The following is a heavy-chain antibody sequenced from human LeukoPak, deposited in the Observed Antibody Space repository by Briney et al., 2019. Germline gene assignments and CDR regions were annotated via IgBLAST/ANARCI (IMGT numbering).Heavy chain of an antibody. V-gene: IGHV4-59*01. Sequence: KPSESLSLTCTVSGGSISSYYWSWSRQPPGKGLEWIGYIYYSGSTNYNPSLRSRVTISVDTSKNQLSLKLSSVTAADTAVYYCARIVPYNYGYVVYWGQRAIVTVSS. CDR2: IYYSGST. J-gene: IGHJ4*02. D-gene: IGHD5-18*01. CDR1: GGSISSYY. CDR3: ARIVPYNYGYVVY.